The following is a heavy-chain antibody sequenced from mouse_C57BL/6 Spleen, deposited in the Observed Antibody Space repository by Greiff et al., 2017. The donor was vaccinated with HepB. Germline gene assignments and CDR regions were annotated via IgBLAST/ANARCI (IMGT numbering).Heavy chain of an antibody. CDR2: ISYSGST. CDR1: GYSITSGYD. D-gene: IGHD4-1*01. CDR3: ASNWDGPFAY. V-gene: IGHV3-1*01. Sequence: EVQLQESGPGMVKPSQSLSLTCTVTGYSITSGYDWHWIRHFPGNKLEWMGYISYSGSTNYNPSLKSRISITHDTSKNHFFLKLNSVTTEDTATYYCASNWDGPFAYWGQGTLVTVSA. J-gene: IGHJ3*01.